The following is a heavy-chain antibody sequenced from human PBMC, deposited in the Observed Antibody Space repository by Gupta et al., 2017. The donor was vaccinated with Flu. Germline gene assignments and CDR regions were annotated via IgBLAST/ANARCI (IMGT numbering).Heavy chain of an antibody. CDR2: AYYSGNT. J-gene: IGHJ4*02. CDR1: GGSISSYY. CDR3: ATGGDQYFDY. Sequence: QMQLQESGPGLVKPSETLSLTCTVSGGSISSYYWSWIRQPPGQGLEWIGYAYYSGNTNYNPSLKSRVTISLDMSKNQFSLRLSSVTAADTAVYYCATGGDQYFDYWGQGTLVSVSS. V-gene: IGHV4-59*01. D-gene: IGHD2-21*01.